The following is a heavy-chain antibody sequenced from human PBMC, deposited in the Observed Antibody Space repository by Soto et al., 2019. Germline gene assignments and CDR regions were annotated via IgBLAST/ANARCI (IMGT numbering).Heavy chain of an antibody. J-gene: IGHJ6*02. CDR2: VIPIFGTP. CDR3: ARSQGGSSSLDIYYYYYYGMGV. CDR1: GGTFSTYA. D-gene: IGHD2-15*01. V-gene: IGHV1-69*01. Sequence: QVQLVQSGAEVKKPGSSVKVSCKAPGGTFSTYAISWVRQAPGQGLEWMGGVIPIFGTPKYAQKFQGRVTITADESTSTGYMELRSLRSDDTAVYYCARSQGGSSSLDIYYYYYYGMGVWGQGTTVTVSS.